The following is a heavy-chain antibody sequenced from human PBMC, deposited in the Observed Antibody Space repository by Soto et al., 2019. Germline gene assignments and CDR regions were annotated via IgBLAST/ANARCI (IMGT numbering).Heavy chain of an antibody. D-gene: IGHD3-16*02. CDR2: IKQDGSEK. CDR1: GFTFSSYW. Sequence: EVQLVESGGGLVQRGGSLRLSCAASGFTFSSYWMSWVRQAPGKGLEWVANIKQDGSEKYYVDSVKGRFTISRDNAKNSLYLQMNSLRAEDTAVYYCARDKDDYIWGSYRPSYYFDYWGQGTLVTVSS. V-gene: IGHV3-7*01. J-gene: IGHJ4*02. CDR3: ARDKDDYIWGSYRPSYYFDY.